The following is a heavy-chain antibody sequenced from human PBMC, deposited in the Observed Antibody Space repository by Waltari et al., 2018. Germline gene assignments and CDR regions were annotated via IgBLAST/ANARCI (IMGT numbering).Heavy chain of an antibody. D-gene: IGHD2-15*01. J-gene: IGHJ4*02. V-gene: IGHV5-51*03. Sequence: EVQLVQSGAEVKKPGESLKISCKGSGYSFTSYWIGWVRQMPGKGLEWMGIIYPGDSDTRYSQSFQGQVTISADKSISTAYLQWSSLKASDTAMYYCARLKYCSGGSCPSWRSFFDYWGQGTLVTVSS. CDR1: GYSFTSYW. CDR3: ARLKYCSGGSCPSWRSFFDY. CDR2: IYPGDSDT.